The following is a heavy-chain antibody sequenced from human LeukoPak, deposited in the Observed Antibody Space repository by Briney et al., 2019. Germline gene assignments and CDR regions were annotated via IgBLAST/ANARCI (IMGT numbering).Heavy chain of an antibody. CDR3: ARGIKVTYTFDY. CDR1: GGSISSGSYY. D-gene: IGHD3-16*01. V-gene: IGHV4-61*02. J-gene: IGHJ4*02. CDR2: IYTSGST. Sequence: KTSETLSLTCTVSGGSISSGSYYWSWIRQPAGKGLEWIGRIYTSGSTNYNPSLKSRVTISVDTSKNQFSLKLSSVTAADTAVYYCARGIKVTYTFDYWGQGTLVTVSS.